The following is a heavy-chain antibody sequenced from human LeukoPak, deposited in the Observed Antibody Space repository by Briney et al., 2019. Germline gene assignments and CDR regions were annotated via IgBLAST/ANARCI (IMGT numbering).Heavy chain of an antibody. V-gene: IGHV3-7*01. CDR1: GFTLRIYW. Sequence: QTGGSLRLPCAASGFTLRIYWMSWVRQPPGRGREWVANIKQDGSEKYYVDYVKGRFTISRDNAKNSLYLQMNSLRAEDTAVCYCARDNLHIVVVTAIPGEDVFDIWGQGTMVTVS. D-gene: IGHD2-21*02. CDR3: ARDNLHIVVVTAIPGEDVFDI. J-gene: IGHJ3*02. CDR2: IKQDGSEK.